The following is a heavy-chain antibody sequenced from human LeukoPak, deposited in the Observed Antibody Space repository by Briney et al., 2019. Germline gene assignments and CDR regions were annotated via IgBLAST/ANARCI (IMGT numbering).Heavy chain of an antibody. V-gene: IGHV4-4*07. CDR2: IYTSGST. CDR3: ARKQQLGNWFDP. Sequence: SETLSLTCTVSGVSISSYYWNWIRQPAGKGLEWIGHIYTSGSTNYNPSLKSRVIISVDTSKNQFSLKLSSVTAADTAVYYCARKQQLGNWFDPWGQGTLVTVSS. D-gene: IGHD6-13*01. J-gene: IGHJ5*02. CDR1: GVSISSYY.